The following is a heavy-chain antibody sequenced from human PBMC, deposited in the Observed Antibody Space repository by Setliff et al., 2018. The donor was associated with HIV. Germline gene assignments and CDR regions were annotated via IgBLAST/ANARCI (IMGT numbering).Heavy chain of an antibody. Sequence: SETLSLTCAVYGGSFSGYYWTWIRQTPGKGLEWIGEITHIGSTTHTPSLRSRVSMSVDTSKKQFSLNLSSVTAADPAVYYCARGFGSSWSYDGFDIWGQGTLVTVSS. CDR1: GGSFSGYY. J-gene: IGHJ3*02. V-gene: IGHV4-34*01. CDR3: ARGFGSSWSYDGFDI. CDR2: ITHIGST. D-gene: IGHD6-13*01.